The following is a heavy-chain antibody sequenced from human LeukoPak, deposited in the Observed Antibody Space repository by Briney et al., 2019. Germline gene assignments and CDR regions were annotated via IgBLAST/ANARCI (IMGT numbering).Heavy chain of an antibody. Sequence: SVKVSCKASGGTFSSYTISWVRQAPGQGLEWMGRIIPILGIANYAQKFQGRVTITADKSTSTAYMELSSLRSEDTAVYYCASSGSGSQYYTDVWGKGTTVTVSS. J-gene: IGHJ6*03. V-gene: IGHV1-69*02. CDR3: ASSGSGSQYYTDV. CDR1: GGTFSSYT. D-gene: IGHD3-10*01. CDR2: IIPILGIA.